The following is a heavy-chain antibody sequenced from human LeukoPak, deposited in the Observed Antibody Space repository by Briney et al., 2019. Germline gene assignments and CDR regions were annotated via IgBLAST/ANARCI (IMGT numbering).Heavy chain of an antibody. CDR1: GGSFGGYY. D-gene: IGHD3-10*01. Sequence: PSETLSLTCVVFGGSFGGYYWSWIRRPPGKGLEWIGEISHSGSANYNPSLKSRVTIFLDTSKHQFSLRLNSLTAADTAVYYCARCYYGRYYYYYYMDVWGKGTTVTVSS. CDR2: ISHSGSA. CDR3: ARCYYGRYYYYYYMDV. V-gene: IGHV4-34*01. J-gene: IGHJ6*03.